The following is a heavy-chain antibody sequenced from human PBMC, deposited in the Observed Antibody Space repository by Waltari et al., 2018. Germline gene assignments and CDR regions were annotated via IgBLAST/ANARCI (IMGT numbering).Heavy chain of an antibody. D-gene: IGHD6-13*01. Sequence: EVQLVESGGGLLQPGWSLRLSCAVSGFTLSAYELSWVRPAPGKGLEWISYISVGGTTTYYADPVRGRFTISRDNAKNSLYLQMSSLRVEDTAVYYCARGSPAGVRHHFDYWGQGVLVTVSS. J-gene: IGHJ4*02. V-gene: IGHV3-48*03. CDR2: ISVGGTTT. CDR3: ARGSPAGVRHHFDY. CDR1: GFTLSAYE.